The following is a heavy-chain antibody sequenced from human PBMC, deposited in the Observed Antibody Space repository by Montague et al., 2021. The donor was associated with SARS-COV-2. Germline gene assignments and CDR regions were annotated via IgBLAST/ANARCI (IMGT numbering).Heavy chain of an antibody. Sequence: SETLSLTCTVSGGSISSSNYYWDWIRQPPGKGLEWIGSIYDSGXTXYXXXXKXRVTISVDTSKNHFSLKLSSVTAADTAVYYCARRGRKLLPVATTIGGFDFWGQGTMVTVSS. CDR3: ARRGRKLLPVATTIGGFDF. CDR2: IYDSGXT. J-gene: IGHJ3*01. CDR1: GGSISSSNYY. D-gene: IGHD5-12*01. V-gene: IGHV4-39*02.